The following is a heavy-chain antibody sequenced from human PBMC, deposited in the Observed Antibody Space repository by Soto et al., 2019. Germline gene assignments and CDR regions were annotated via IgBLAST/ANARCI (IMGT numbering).Heavy chain of an antibody. J-gene: IGHJ6*02. V-gene: IGHV3-33*01. CDR2: IWYDGSNK. CDR3: ARDPLLLWFGESIIHYGMDV. Sequence: QVQLVESGGGVVQPGRSLRLSCAASGFTFSSNGMHWVRQAPGKGLEWGAVIWYDGSNKYYADSVKGRFTISRDNSKNTLYLQMNSLRAEDTAVYYCARDPLLLWFGESIIHYGMDVWGQGTTVTVSS. D-gene: IGHD3-10*01. CDR1: GFTFSSNG.